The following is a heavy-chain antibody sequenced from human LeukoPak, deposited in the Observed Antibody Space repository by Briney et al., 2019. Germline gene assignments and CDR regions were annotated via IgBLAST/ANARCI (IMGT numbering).Heavy chain of an antibody. CDR2: IYPGDSDT. D-gene: IGHD3-22*01. CDR3: ARHRTTYYYDSGGSNWFDP. J-gene: IGHJ5*02. V-gene: IGHV5-51*01. Sequence: GESLKISCKGSGYSFTSYWIGWGRPLPGKGLEWMGIIYPGDSDTRYSPSFQGQVTISADKSLSTASLQWSSLKASDTAMYYCARHRTTYYYDSGGSNWFDPWGQGTLVTVSS. CDR1: GYSFTSYW.